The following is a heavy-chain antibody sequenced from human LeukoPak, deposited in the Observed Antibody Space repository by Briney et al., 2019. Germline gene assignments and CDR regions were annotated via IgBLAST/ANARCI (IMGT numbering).Heavy chain of an antibody. CDR2: IIPILGIA. CDR3: AKGSYGDYDPYWFDP. J-gene: IGHJ5*02. V-gene: IGHV1-69*04. Sequence: GSSVKVSCKASGGTFSSYAISWVRQAPGQGLEWMGRIIPILGIANYAQKFQGRVTITADKSTSTAYMELSSLRSEDTAVYYCAKGSYGDYDPYWFDPWGQGTLVTVSS. D-gene: IGHD4-17*01. CDR1: GGTFSSYA.